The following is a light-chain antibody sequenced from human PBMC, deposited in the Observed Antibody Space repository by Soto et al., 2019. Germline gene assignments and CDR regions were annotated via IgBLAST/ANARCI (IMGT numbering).Light chain of an antibody. CDR2: GNN. CDR3: QSYDNNLSGSV. Sequence: QPVLTQPPSVSGAPGQRVTISCTGSSSNIGAGYDVHWYQQLPGTAPKLLIYGNNKRPSGVPERFSGSKSGTSASLAITGLQPEDEADYYCQSYDNNLSGSVFGGGTKLTVL. J-gene: IGLJ3*02. CDR1: SSNIGAGYD. V-gene: IGLV1-40*01.